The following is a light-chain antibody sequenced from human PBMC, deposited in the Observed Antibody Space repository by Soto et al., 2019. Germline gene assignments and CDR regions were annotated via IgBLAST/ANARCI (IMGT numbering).Light chain of an antibody. CDR3: LQHNTYPFS. CDR2: AAS. V-gene: IGKV1-17*01. Sequence: DIQMTQSPSSLSASVGDRVTITCRASQGIGIYLGWYQQKPGKAPKRLIYAASSLEGGVPSRFSGSGSGTEFTLTISSLQPEYFATYYCLQHNTYPFSFGPGTKVDIK. CDR1: QGIGIY. J-gene: IGKJ3*01.